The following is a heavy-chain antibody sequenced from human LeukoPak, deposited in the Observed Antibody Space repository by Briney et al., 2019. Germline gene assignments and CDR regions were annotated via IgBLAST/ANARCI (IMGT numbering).Heavy chain of an antibody. CDR2: INPNSGGT. Sequence: ASVKVSCKASGYTFTGYYMHWVRQAPGQGLEWMGWINPNSGGTNYAQKFQGRVTMTRDTSISTAYMELSRLRSDDTAVYYCARDAGAMIVAADAFDIWGQGTMVTVSS. V-gene: IGHV1-2*02. CDR1: GYTFTGYY. D-gene: IGHD3-22*01. J-gene: IGHJ3*02. CDR3: ARDAGAMIVAADAFDI.